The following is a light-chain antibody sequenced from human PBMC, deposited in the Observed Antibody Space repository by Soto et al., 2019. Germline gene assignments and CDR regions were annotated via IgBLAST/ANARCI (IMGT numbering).Light chain of an antibody. J-gene: IGKJ4*01. CDR2: GAS. Sequence: EIVLTQSPGTLSLSPGERATLSCRASQSVSSSYLAWYQQKPGQAPRLLIYGASSRATGIPDRFSGSGSGTDFTLTISILEPEDFAVYYCHQYDSSPLTFVGGTKVEIK. CDR1: QSVSSSY. CDR3: HQYDSSPLT. V-gene: IGKV3-20*01.